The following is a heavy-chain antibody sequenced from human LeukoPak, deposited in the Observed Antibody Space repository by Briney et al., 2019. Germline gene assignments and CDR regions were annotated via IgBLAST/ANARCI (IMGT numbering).Heavy chain of an antibody. CDR1: GGSISSGSYY. CDR2: IYTSGST. J-gene: IGHJ4*02. V-gene: IGHV4-61*02. Sequence: PSETLSLTCTVSGGSISSGSYYWSWIRQPAGKGLEWIERIYTSGSTNYNPSLKSRVTISVDTSNNQFSLKLSSVTAADTAVYYCARHTGYSSSWYPYYFDYWGQGTLVTVSS. D-gene: IGHD6-13*01. CDR3: ARHTGYSSSWYPYYFDY.